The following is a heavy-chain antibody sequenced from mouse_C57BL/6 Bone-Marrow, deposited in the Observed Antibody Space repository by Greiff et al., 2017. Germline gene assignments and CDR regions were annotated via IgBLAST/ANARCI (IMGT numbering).Heavy chain of an antibody. V-gene: IGHV14-3*01. D-gene: IGHD1-1*01. J-gene: IGHJ1*03. CDR3: ARGGYGSSYDWYFDV. CDR2: IDPANGNT. CDR1: GFNIKNTY. Sequence: VQLQQSVAELVRPGASVKLSCTASGFNIKNTYMHWVKQRPEQGLEWIGRIDPANGNTKYAPKFQGKATITADTSSNTAYLQLSSLTSEDTSIYYCARGGYGSSYDWYFDVWGTGTTVTVSS.